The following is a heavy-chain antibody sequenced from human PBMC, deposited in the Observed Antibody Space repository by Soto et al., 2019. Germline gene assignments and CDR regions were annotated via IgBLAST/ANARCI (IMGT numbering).Heavy chain of an antibody. CDR3: ATLYMVRGVRTFDY. J-gene: IGHJ4*02. CDR1: GGSISSGGYY. D-gene: IGHD3-10*01. CDR2: IYYTGST. Sequence: QVQLQESGPGLVKPSQTLSLTCTVSGGSISSGGYYWSWIRQHPGKGLEWIGYIYYTGSTYYNPSLKIRVTISVDTSKNQFSLKLSSVTAADTAVYYCATLYMVRGVRTFDYWGQGTLVTVSS. V-gene: IGHV4-31*03.